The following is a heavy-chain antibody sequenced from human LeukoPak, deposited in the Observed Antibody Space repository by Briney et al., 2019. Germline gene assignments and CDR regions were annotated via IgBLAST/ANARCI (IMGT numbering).Heavy chain of an antibody. CDR3: ARSVYSTNADS. V-gene: IGHV4-34*01. J-gene: IGHJ4*02. Sequence: SETLSLTCAVYGGSFSDYHWTWIRQSPGTGLERIGEINHSGSTYYNPSLKSRVTISVDTSKNQLSLKLSSVTAADTAVYYCARSVYSTNADSWGQGTLVTVSS. CDR1: GGSFSDYH. CDR2: INHSGST. D-gene: IGHD6-13*01.